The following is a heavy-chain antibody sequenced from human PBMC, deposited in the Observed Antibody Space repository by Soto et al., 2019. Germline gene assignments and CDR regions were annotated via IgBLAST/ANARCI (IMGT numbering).Heavy chain of an antibody. CDR3: ARHAPPGECSGGSCYSAFDY. D-gene: IGHD2-15*01. Sequence: GGSLRLSCAASGFTFSAYRIYWVRQAPGKGLQLVAYISGSGGIIDYTDSVKGRFTISRDNAQNSVYLQMHSLRDEDTAMYYCARHAPPGECSGGSCYSAFDYWGQGTLVTVSS. V-gene: IGHV3-48*02. CDR1: GFTFSAYR. CDR2: ISGSGGII. J-gene: IGHJ4*02.